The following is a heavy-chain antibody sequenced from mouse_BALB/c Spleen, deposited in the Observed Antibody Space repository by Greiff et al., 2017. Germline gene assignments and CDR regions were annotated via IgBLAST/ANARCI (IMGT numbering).Heavy chain of an antibody. J-gene: IGHJ4*01. Sequence: QVQLQQSGAELVKPGASVKLSCTASGFNIKDTYMHWVKQRPGQGLEWIGYINPSSGYTNYNQKFKDKATLTADKSSSTAYMQLSSLTSEDSAVYYCARSYDGYYAMDYWGQGTSVTVSS. CDR1: GFNIKDTY. V-gene: IGHV1S26*01. CDR3: ARSYDGYYAMDY. CDR2: INPSSGYT. D-gene: IGHD2-12*01.